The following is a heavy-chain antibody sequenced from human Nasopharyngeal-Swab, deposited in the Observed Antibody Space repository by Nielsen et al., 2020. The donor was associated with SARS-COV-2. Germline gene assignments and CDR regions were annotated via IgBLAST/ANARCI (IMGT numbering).Heavy chain of an antibody. V-gene: IGHV3-23*01. D-gene: IGHD6-13*01. CDR3: AKEGSIWYEFKEY. J-gene: IGHJ4*02. CDR2: GGGSGGST. CDR1: GVTLSSDA. Sequence: GGSLRLSCVVSGVTLSSDAMSWVRQAQRNGLEWVSVGGGSGGSTFYTDSVKGRFTISRENSKNKLYLQMNSLRAEDTAVYYCAKEGSIWYEFKEYWGQGTLVTVSS.